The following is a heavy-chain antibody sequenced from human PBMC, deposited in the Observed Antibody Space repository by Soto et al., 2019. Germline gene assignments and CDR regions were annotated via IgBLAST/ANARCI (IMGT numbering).Heavy chain of an antibody. CDR2: ISASGST. CDR1: GGSIRDGYY. V-gene: IGHV4-31*03. D-gene: IGHD3-22*01. Sequence: SETLSLTCTVSGGSIRDGYYWTWIRQHPGKGLEWIGSISASGSTSYNPSLKSRLTVSVDKSKNQFSLNLRSVTAADTAVYYCARRDRSGFSYWLDTWGQGTLVTVSS. J-gene: IGHJ5*02. CDR3: ARRDRSGFSYWLDT.